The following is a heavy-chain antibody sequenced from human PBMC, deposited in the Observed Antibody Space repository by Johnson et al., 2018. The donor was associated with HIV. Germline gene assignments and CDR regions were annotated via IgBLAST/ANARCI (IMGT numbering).Heavy chain of an antibody. Sequence: QVQLVESGGGVVQPGGSLRLSCAASGFTFSSYGMHWVRQAPGKGLEWVAFIRYDGSNKYYADSVKGRFTISRDNSKNTLYLQMNGLRAEDTAVYYCARDQVVEMATIIGDDAFDIWGQGTMVTVSS. CDR1: GFTFSSYG. J-gene: IGHJ3*02. V-gene: IGHV3-30*02. D-gene: IGHD5-24*01. CDR3: ARDQVVEMATIIGDDAFDI. CDR2: IRYDGSNK.